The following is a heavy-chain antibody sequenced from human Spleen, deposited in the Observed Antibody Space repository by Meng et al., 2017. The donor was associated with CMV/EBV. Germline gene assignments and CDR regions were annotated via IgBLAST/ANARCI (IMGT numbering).Heavy chain of an antibody. J-gene: IGHJ2*01. V-gene: IGHV3-33*06. Sequence: GESLKISCAASGFTFSSYGMHWVRQAPGKGLEWVAVIWYDGSNKYYADSVKGRFTISRDNSKNTLYLQMNSLRAEDTAVYYCAKAGDGIIGDWYFDLWGRGTPVTVSS. CDR2: IWYDGSNK. CDR3: AKAGDGIIGDWYFDL. D-gene: IGHD3-10*01. CDR1: GFTFSSYG.